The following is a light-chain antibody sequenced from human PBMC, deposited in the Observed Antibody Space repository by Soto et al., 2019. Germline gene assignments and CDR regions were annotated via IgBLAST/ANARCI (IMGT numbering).Light chain of an antibody. CDR1: QSVSSN. J-gene: IGKJ1*01. CDR2: DTS. CDR3: QQYNDWPRT. Sequence: EIVMTQSPATLSVSPGERATLSCRASQSVSSNLAWYQQKPGQAPRLLIYDTSSRATDIPDRFSGSGSGTDFTLTISGLEPEDFAVYYCQQYNDWPRTFGQGTKVDI. V-gene: IGKV3D-15*01.